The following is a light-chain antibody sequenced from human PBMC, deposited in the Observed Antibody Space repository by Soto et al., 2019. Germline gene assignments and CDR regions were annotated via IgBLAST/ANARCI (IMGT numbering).Light chain of an antibody. CDR3: QSLGTGIQV. CDR2: INYDGTH. Sequence: QAVQTQSPSASASLGASVKLTCTLSSGYSTYAIAWHQQQSEKGPRFLMKINYDGTHSKGDGFFDRFSGSSSGAERHLTISSLQSEDEADYYCQSLGTGIQVFGGGTKLTVL. CDR1: SGYSTYA. V-gene: IGLV4-69*01. J-gene: IGLJ3*02.